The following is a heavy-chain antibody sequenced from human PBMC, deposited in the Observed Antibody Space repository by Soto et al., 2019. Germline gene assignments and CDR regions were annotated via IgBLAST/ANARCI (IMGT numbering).Heavy chain of an antibody. Sequence: SETLSLTCTVSGGSISSSSYYWGWIRQPPGKGLEWIGSIYYSGSTYYNPSLKSRVTISVDTSKNQFSLKLSSVTAADTAVYYCARLQFRDFDYWGQGTLVTVS. J-gene: IGHJ4*02. CDR3: ARLQFRDFDY. D-gene: IGHD2-21*01. CDR2: IYYSGST. V-gene: IGHV4-39*01. CDR1: GGSISSSSYY.